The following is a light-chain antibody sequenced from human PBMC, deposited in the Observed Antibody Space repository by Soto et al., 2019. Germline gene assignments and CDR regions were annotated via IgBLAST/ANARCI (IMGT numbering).Light chain of an antibody. CDR3: KSHAGSNNYV. Sequence: LTHPPSSSGTPGQSVTICRTGTKSDIGVYDFVSWYQHHPGKAPRLIIYEVVQRPSGVPDRFSGSKSGNTASLTVSGLQAADEADYFCKSHAGSNNYVFGSGTKVTVL. V-gene: IGLV2-8*01. J-gene: IGLJ1*01. CDR2: EVV. CDR1: KSDIGVYDF.